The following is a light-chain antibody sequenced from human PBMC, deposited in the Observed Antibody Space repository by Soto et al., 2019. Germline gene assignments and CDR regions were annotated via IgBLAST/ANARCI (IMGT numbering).Light chain of an antibody. CDR3: QQYSNWPLT. Sequence: EIVLTQSPGTLSVSLGDRATLSCRASQSVSSNLAWYQQKPGQGPRLLIYGASTRAAGIPARFSGSGSGTEFTLTISSLQSEDFAVYYCQQYSNWPLTFGGGTKVDIK. CDR1: QSVSSN. V-gene: IGKV3-15*01. CDR2: GAS. J-gene: IGKJ4*01.